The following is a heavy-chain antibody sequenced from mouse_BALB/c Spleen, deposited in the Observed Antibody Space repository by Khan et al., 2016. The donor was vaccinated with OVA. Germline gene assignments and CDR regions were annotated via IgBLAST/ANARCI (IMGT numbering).Heavy chain of an antibody. D-gene: IGHD2-10*01. Sequence: EVHLVESGGGLVKPGGSLKLSCAASGFAFTSYDMSWVRQTPEKRLEWVATISSGGSYSYYPDSVKGRFTISRDIDRKTLYLQMSSLRSEDTAFYYCARASYYGSPWFTYWGQGTLVTVSA. CDR1: GFAFTSYD. CDR3: ARASYYGSPWFTY. V-gene: IGHV5-9*02. CDR2: ISSGGSYS. J-gene: IGHJ3*01.